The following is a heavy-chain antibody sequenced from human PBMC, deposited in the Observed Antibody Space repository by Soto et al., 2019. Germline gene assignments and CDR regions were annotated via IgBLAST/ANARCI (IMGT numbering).Heavy chain of an antibody. V-gene: IGHV3-30-3*01. Sequence: GGSLRLSCAASGFTFSSYAMNWVRQAPGKGLEWVAIISYDGSNRYYADSVKGRFTISRDNSKNTLYLQMNSLRPEDTAVYYCAKDRHTWNYAGCFDCWGQGTLVTVSS. J-gene: IGHJ4*02. CDR3: AKDRHTWNYAGCFDC. CDR2: ISYDGSNR. CDR1: GFTFSSYA. D-gene: IGHD1-7*01.